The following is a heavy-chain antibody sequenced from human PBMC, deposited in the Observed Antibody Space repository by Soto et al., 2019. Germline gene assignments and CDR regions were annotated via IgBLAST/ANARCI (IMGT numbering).Heavy chain of an antibody. V-gene: IGHV3-48*03. Sequence: VGSLRLSCAASGFTFSSYEMNWVRQAPGKGLEWVSYISSSGSTIYYADSVKGRFTISRDNAKNSLYLQMNSLRAEDTAVYYCARVGCSSTSCYTGRYYGMDVWGQGTTVTVSS. CDR3: ARVGCSSTSCYTGRYYGMDV. D-gene: IGHD2-2*02. J-gene: IGHJ6*02. CDR2: ISSSGSTI. CDR1: GFTFSSYE.